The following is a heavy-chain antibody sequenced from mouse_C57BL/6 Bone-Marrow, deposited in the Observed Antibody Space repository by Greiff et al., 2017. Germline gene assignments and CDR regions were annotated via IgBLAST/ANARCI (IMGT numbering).Heavy chain of an antibody. Sequence: QVQLKESGAELMKPGASVTLSCKATGYTFTGYWIEWVKQRPGHGLEWTGEIFPGSGSTNYNEKFKSKATFTADTSSNTDYMQLSSLTTEDSAIYYCFWFADWGKGTLVTVSA. V-gene: IGHV1-9*01. CDR1: GYTFTGYW. CDR3: FWFAD. CDR2: IFPGSGST. J-gene: IGHJ3*01.